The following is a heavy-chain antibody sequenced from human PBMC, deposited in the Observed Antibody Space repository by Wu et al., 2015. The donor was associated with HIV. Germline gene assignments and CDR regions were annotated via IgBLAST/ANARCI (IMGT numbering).Heavy chain of an antibody. Sequence: QVRLVQSGSEVKKPGASVKVSCKTSGYIFTDYYIHWVRQAPGQGLEWMGWINCKSGATFYTQKFQGRVTMTRDTSNSTAYMELNRLNSDDTAVYYCARVSPPDVWGKGTTVTVSS. CDR2: INCKSGAT. J-gene: IGHJ6*04. V-gene: IGHV1-2*02. CDR1: GYIFTDYY. CDR3: ARVSPPDV.